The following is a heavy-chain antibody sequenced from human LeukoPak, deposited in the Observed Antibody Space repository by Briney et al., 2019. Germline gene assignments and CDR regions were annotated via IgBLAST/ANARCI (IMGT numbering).Heavy chain of an antibody. V-gene: IGHV4-39*07. CDR1: GGSISSSTYY. D-gene: IGHD3-10*01. J-gene: IGHJ4*02. CDR2: IYSSGST. Sequence: PSETLSLTCTVSGGSISSSTYYWGWIRQPPGKGLEWIASIYSSGSTYYNPSLQSRVTISVDTSKNQISLKVRTVTAADTAVYYCARVTMVRGVITDYWGQGTLVTVSS. CDR3: ARVTMVRGVITDY.